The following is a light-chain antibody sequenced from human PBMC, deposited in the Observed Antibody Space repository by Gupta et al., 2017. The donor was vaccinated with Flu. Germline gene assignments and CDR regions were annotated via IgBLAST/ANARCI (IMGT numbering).Light chain of an antibody. J-gene: IGKJ1*01. CDR2: AAY. CDR1: QGISSY. V-gene: IGKV1-39*01. CDR3: QQSYSTPWT. Sequence: DIQMTQSPSSLSASVGDRVTITCRASQGISSYLNWYQQKPGKARKLLIYAAYSLQSGVPSRFSGSGSGTDFTLTISSLQPEDFATYYCQQSYSTPWTFGQGTKVEIK.